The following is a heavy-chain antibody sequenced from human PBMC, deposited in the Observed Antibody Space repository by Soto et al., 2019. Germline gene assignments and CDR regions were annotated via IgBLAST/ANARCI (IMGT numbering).Heavy chain of an antibody. D-gene: IGHD6-19*01. CDR1: GFTFSSYG. CDR3: AKDLGETYSSGWYEYFDY. Sequence: QVQLVESGGGVVQPGRSLRLSCAASGFTFSSYGMHWVRQAPGKGLEWVAVISYDGSNKYYADSVKGRFTISRDNSKNTXXLQMSSLRAGDAVVYYCAKDLGETYSSGWYEYFDYWGQGTLVTVSS. J-gene: IGHJ4*02. V-gene: IGHV3-30*18. CDR2: ISYDGSNK.